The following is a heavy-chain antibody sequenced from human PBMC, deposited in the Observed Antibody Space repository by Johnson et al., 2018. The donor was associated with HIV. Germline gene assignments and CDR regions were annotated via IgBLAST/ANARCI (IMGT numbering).Heavy chain of an antibody. CDR3: AREHGSVSYFYHAFDI. CDR1: GFTFSAYG. CDR2: IRYDGSNK. J-gene: IGHJ3*02. Sequence: VQLVESGGGVVQPGGSLRLSCAASGFTFSAYGMHWVRQAPGKGLEWVAFIRYDGSNKYYVDSVKGRFTIFRDNSKNTLYLQMNRLRAEDTAVDYCAREHGSVSYFYHAFDIWGQGTMVTVSS. D-gene: IGHD3-10*01. V-gene: IGHV3-30*02.